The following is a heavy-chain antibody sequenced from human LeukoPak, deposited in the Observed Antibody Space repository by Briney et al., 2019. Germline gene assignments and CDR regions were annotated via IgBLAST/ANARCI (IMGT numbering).Heavy chain of an antibody. D-gene: IGHD2-2*01. CDR3: ASAVVPAATAFDY. CDR1: GFTFSSYA. Sequence: GGSLRLSCAASGFTFSSYAMHWVHQAPGKGLEWVAVISYDGSNKYYADSVKGRFTISRDNSKNTLYLQMNSLRAEDTAVYYCASAVVPAATAFDYWGQGTLVTVSS. J-gene: IGHJ4*02. CDR2: ISYDGSNK. V-gene: IGHV3-30-3*01.